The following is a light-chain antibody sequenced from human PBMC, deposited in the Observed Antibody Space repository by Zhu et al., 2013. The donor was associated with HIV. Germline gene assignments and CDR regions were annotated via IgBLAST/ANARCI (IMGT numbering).Light chain of an antibody. CDR1: SNDVGGYKY. CDR2: DVN. J-gene: IGLJ3*02. V-gene: IGLV2-14*01. CDR3: SSYTSSNTWV. Sequence: QSALTQPASVSGSPGQSITISCTGTSNDVGGYKYVSWYQQHPGKAPKLMIFDVNDRPSGVSNRFSGSKSGNTASLTISGLQAEDEADYYCSSYTSSNTWVFGGGTKLTVL.